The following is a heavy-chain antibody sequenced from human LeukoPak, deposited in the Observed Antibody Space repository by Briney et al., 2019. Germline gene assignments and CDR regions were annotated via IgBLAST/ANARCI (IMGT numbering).Heavy chain of an antibody. J-gene: IGHJ5*02. V-gene: IGHV5-51*01. CDR3: ARGTYCSSTSCYDGWLGSFDP. CDR1: GYSFTSYW. CDR2: IYPGDSDT. D-gene: IGHD2-2*01. Sequence: GKSLKISCKGSGYSFTSYWIGWVRHMPGKGLEWMGIIYPGDSDTRYSPSFQGQVTISADKSISTAYLQWSSLKASDTAMYYCARGTYCSSTSCYDGWLGSFDPWGQGTLVTVSS.